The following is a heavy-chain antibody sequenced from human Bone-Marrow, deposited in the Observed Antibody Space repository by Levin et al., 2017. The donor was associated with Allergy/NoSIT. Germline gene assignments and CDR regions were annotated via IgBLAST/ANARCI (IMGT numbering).Heavy chain of an antibody. CDR1: GFTFSSYG. CDR3: AKDIGAAMVYPLDD. V-gene: IGHV3-30*18. D-gene: IGHD5-18*01. Sequence: PGGSLRLSCAASGFTFSSYGMHWVRQAPGKGLEWVAVISYDGSNKYYADSVKGRFTISRDNSKNTLYLQMNSLRAEDTAVYYCAKDIGAAMVYPLDDWGQGTLVTVSS. CDR2: ISYDGSNK. J-gene: IGHJ4*02.